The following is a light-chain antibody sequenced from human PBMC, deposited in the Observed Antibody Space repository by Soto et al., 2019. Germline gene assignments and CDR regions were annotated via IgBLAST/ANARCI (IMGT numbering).Light chain of an antibody. CDR2: DAS. Sequence: VLTQSPGTLSLSPGERATLSCRASQSVIGTYLAWYQQKPGQAPRLLMYDASSRATGIPDRFSGSGSGTDFTLTISRLEPEDFAVYYCQQYSSSRTFGQGTKVDI. CDR1: QSVIGTY. CDR3: QQYSSSRT. J-gene: IGKJ1*01. V-gene: IGKV3-20*01.